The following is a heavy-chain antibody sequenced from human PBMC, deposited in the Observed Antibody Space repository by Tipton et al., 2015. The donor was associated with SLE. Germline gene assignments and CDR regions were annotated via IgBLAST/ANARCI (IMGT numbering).Heavy chain of an antibody. V-gene: IGHV4-59*01. CDR2: IYYSGST. D-gene: IGHD1-1*01. Sequence: TLSLTCAVYGGSFSGYYWSWFRQPPGKGLEWIGYIYYSGSTNYNPSLKSRVTISVDTSKNQFSLKLSSVTAAVTAVYYCARVPINSRIEAFDIWGQGTMVTVSS. J-gene: IGHJ3*02. CDR3: ARVPINSRIEAFDI. CDR1: GGSFSGYY.